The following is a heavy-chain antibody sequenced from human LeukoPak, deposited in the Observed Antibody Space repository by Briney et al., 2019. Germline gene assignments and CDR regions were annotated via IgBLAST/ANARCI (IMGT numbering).Heavy chain of an antibody. Sequence: ASVTVSCKASGYTFTGYYMHWVRQAPGQGLEWMGRINPNSGGTNYAQKFQGRVTMTRDTSISTAYMELSRLRSDDTAVYYCARDHRVMITFGSYYYGMDVWGQGTTVTVSS. J-gene: IGHJ6*02. CDR2: INPNSGGT. V-gene: IGHV1-2*06. CDR3: ARDHRVMITFGSYYYGMDV. D-gene: IGHD3-16*01. CDR1: GYTFTGYY.